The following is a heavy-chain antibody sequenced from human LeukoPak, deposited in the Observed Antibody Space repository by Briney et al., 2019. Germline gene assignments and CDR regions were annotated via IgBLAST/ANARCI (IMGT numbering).Heavy chain of an antibody. D-gene: IGHD3-10*01. Sequence: GGSLRLSCAASGFTFSSYWMYWVRQAPGKGLVWVSRINTDGSSTTYADSVKGRFTISRDNTKNSLYLQMNSLRPEDMALYYCARRFSAWAFDIWGQGTMVTVSS. CDR3: ARRFSAWAFDI. V-gene: IGHV3-74*01. CDR2: INTDGSST. J-gene: IGHJ3*02. CDR1: GFTFSSYW.